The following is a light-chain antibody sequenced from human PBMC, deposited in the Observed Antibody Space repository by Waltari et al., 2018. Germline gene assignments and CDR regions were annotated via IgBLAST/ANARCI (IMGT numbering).Light chain of an antibody. CDR1: SSDVGRYNY. Sequence: QSALTQPRSVSGSPGQSVTIPCTGTSSDVGRYNYVSWYQQHPGKAPKVMIYDVTKRPSGVPDRFSGSKSGNTASLTISGLQADDEADYHCCSYAGTLWVFGGGTKLTVL. CDR2: DVT. V-gene: IGLV2-11*01. J-gene: IGLJ3*02. CDR3: CSYAGTLWV.